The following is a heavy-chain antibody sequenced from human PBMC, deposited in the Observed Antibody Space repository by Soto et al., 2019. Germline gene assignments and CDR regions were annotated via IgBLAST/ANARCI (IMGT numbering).Heavy chain of an antibody. CDR3: AREGYAYGVDF. J-gene: IGHJ4*02. CDR1: GLSVSDKY. V-gene: IGHV3-53*02. Sequence: EVQLVQTGGGLIKPGGSLSLSCAASGLSVSDKYMSWVRQAPGKGLEWVSLTYTGGNSYFADFVKGRFIVSRDISKNTLFLHMTSLAAEDTAVYYCAREGYAYGVDFWGQGSLVTVSS. CDR2: TYTGGNS. D-gene: IGHD3-10*01.